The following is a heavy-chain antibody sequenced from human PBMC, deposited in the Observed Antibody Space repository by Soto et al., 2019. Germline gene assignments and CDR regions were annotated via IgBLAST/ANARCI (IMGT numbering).Heavy chain of an antibody. CDR2: ISYDGSNK. CDR1: GFTFSSYG. Sequence: QVQLVESGGGVVQPGRSLRLSCAASGFTFSSYGMHWVRQAPGKGLEWVAVISYDGSNKYYADSVKGRFTISRDNSKNTLYLQMNSLRAEDTAVYYCAKVGSGSDFFAHFDYWGQGTLVTVSS. J-gene: IGHJ4*02. D-gene: IGHD1-26*01. V-gene: IGHV3-30*18. CDR3: AKVGSGSDFFAHFDY.